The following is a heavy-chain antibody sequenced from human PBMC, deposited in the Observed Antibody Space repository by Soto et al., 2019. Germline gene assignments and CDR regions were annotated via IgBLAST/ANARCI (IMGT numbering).Heavy chain of an antibody. CDR1: GGSISSRGFY. CDR3: ARAKVTNWLDP. J-gene: IGHJ5*02. V-gene: IGHV4-31*03. Sequence: SETLSLTCTVSGGSISSRGFYWSWIRQHPGKGLEWIGYIYYSGSTYYNPSLKSRVTISVDTSKNQFSLKLSSVTAADTAVYYCARAKVTNWLDPWGQGTLVTVSS. D-gene: IGHD2-21*02. CDR2: IYYSGST.